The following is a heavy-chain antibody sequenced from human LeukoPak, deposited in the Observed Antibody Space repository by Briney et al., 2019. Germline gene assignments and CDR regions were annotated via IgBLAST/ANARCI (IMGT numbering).Heavy chain of an antibody. CDR1: GFTFSSYN. D-gene: IGHD3-22*01. CDR3: ARHYSVGYYAFDAFDL. J-gene: IGHJ3*01. V-gene: IGHV3-21*06. CDR2: ILSTSGYM. Sequence: GGSLRPSCAASGFTFSSYNMDWVRQSPGKVLEWVSTILSTSGYMYYADSVKDRFTVSRDNARNSLYLQMNSLRAEDTAVYYCARHYSVGYYAFDAFDLWGQGTMVTVSS.